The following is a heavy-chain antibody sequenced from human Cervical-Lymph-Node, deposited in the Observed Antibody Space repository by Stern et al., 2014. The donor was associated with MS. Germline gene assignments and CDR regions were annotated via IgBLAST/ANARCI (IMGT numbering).Heavy chain of an antibody. D-gene: IGHD2-2*01. V-gene: IGHV3-21*01. CDR3: ATFAAPAATAYMGLHY. CDR2: ISSGHNYI. J-gene: IGHJ4*02. CDR1: GFTFSSSS. Sequence: EMQLVESGGGLVKPGGSLRLSCAASGFTFSSSSMNWVRQAPGKGLEWVSSISSGHNYIYCADALKGRFTISRDNARNSLYLQMNSLRAEDTAVYYCATFAAPAATAYMGLHYWGQGTLVTVSS.